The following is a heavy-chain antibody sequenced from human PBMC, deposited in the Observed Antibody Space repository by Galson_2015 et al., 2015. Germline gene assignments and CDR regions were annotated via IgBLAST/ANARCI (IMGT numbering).Heavy chain of an antibody. Sequence: SVKVSCKASGYTFTGYYMHWVRQAPGQGLEWMGWINPNSGGTNYAQKFQGWVTMTRDTSISTAYMELSRLRSDDTAVYYCARATVETSLYWYFDLWGRGTLVTVSS. D-gene: IGHD4-23*01. J-gene: IGHJ2*01. V-gene: IGHV1-2*04. CDR1: GYTFTGYY. CDR3: ARATVETSLYWYFDL. CDR2: INPNSGGT.